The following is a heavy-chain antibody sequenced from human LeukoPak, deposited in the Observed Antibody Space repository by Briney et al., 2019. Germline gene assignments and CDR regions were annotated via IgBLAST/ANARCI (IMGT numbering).Heavy chain of an antibody. J-gene: IGHJ4*02. CDR2: ITSSGDST. CDR1: GFTFSSYA. CDR3: VKEYFGFAFDC. V-gene: IGHV3-23*01. Sequence: PGGSLRLSCAASGFTFSSYAMSWDRQAPGKGLEWVSDITSSGDSTYYADSVKGRFTISRDNPKNTLYLQMNSLRAEDTAIYYCVKEYFGFAFDCWGQGTVVTVSS. D-gene: IGHD3-9*01.